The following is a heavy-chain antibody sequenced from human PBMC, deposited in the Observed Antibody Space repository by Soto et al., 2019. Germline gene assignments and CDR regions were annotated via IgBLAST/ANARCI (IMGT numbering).Heavy chain of an antibody. CDR2: ITVYNGNT. V-gene: IGHV1-18*01. D-gene: IGHD3-3*01. CDR3: ARDNTGVVGVDY. CDR1: GYIFSSYG. J-gene: IGHJ4*02. Sequence: QVQLLQSGAEVKKPGASVKVSCKTSGYIFSSYGVNWVRQAPGQGLEWMVWITVYNGNTKYVQKFQDRVTITTETSTSTAYMELRSLRSDDTAIYYCARDNTGVVGVDYWGQATLVTVSS.